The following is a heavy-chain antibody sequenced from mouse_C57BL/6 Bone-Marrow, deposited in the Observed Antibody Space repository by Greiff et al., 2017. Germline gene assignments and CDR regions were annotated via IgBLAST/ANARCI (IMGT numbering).Heavy chain of an antibody. V-gene: IGHV2-5*01. J-gene: IGHJ4*01. Sequence: VLLVESGPGLVQPSQSLSITCTVSGFSLTSYGVHWVRQSPGKGLEWLGVIWRGGSTDYNAAFMSRLSITKDNSKSQVFFKINSLQADDTAIYDCAKPVGALYYAMDYWGQGTSVTVSS. D-gene: IGHD1-1*01. CDR3: AKPVGALYYAMDY. CDR1: GFSLTSYG. CDR2: IWRGGST.